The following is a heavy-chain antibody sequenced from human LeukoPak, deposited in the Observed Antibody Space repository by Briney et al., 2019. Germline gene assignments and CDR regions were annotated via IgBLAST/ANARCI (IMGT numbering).Heavy chain of an antibody. V-gene: IGHV3-48*03. Sequence: GGSLRLSCAASGFTFSNFQMNWVRQAPGKGLEWVSYISSSGSAIYCADSVRGRFTISRDNAKDSLYLQMNSLRAEDTAVYYCATNSEDYWGQGTLVTVSS. D-gene: IGHD4-23*01. CDR1: GFTFSNFQ. J-gene: IGHJ4*02. CDR3: ATNSEDY. CDR2: ISSSGSAI.